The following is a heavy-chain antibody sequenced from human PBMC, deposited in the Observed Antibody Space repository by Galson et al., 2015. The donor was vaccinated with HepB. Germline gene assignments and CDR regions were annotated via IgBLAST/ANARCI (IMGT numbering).Heavy chain of an antibody. CDR1: GFTFSLFG. CDR3: AKDRALYCSGGSCFSAALDY. J-gene: IGHJ4*02. D-gene: IGHD2-15*01. V-gene: IGHV3-30*18. CDR2: TSHDGSYI. Sequence: SLRLSCAASGFTFSLFGMHWVRQAPGKGLEWVAVTSHDGSYINYADSVKGRFTISRDNSKNTLSLQMNSLRVEDTALYYCAKDRALYCSGGSCFSAALDYWGQGNLVTVSS.